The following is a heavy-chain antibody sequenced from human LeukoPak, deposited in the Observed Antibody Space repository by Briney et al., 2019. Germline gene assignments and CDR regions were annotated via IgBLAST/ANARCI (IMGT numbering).Heavy chain of an antibody. CDR2: ISYDGGNK. V-gene: IGHV3-30*18. J-gene: IGHJ4*02. CDR3: AKSLHYYDSSGYLILQD. CDR1: GFTFSSYG. Sequence: GGSLRLSCAASGFTFSSYGIHWVRQAPGKGLEWVAVISYDGGNKYYADSVKGRFTISRDNSKNTLYLQMNSLRAEDTAVYYCAKSLHYYDSSGYLILQDWGQGTLVTVSS. D-gene: IGHD3-22*01.